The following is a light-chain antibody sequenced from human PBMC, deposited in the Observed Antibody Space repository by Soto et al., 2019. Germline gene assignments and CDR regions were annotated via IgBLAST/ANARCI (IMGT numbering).Light chain of an antibody. J-gene: IGKJ1*01. CDR1: QSIGDW. CDR3: QHYDSYSPTWT. Sequence: DIQMTQSPSTLSASVGDRVSITCRASQSIGDWLAWYQQKPGKAPKLLIYKASNLQSAVPSRFSGSGSGTDFTLTISSLQPDDFATYYCQHYDSYSPTWTFGQGTKVDIK. V-gene: IGKV1-5*03. CDR2: KAS.